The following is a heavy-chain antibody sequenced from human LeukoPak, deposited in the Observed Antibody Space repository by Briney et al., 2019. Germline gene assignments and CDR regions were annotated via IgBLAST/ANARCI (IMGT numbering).Heavy chain of an antibody. CDR1: GGSISSSSYY. CDR3: AEGVYCFDY. Sequence: ASETLSLTCTVSGGSISSSSYYWGWIRQPPGKGLEWIGSIYYSGSTHYNPSLKSRVTISVDTSKNQFSLKLSSVTAADTAVYYCAEGVYCFDYWGQGTLVTVSS. D-gene: IGHD3-16*01. CDR2: IYYSGST. J-gene: IGHJ4*02. V-gene: IGHV4-39*01.